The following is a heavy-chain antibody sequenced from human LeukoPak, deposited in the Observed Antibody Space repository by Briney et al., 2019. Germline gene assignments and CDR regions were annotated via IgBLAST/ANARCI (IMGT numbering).Heavy chain of an antibody. CDR1: GYSFTSQW. Sequence: GESLKISCKGSGYSFTSQWISWVRQMPGKGLEWMGRIDPSDSYTSYSPSFQAHVTMSADKSINTAYLQWSSLKASDTAMYYCARTAVSSGYVGKNYYYYGMDVWGKGTMVTVSS. D-gene: IGHD3-10*02. J-gene: IGHJ6*04. CDR2: IDPSDSYT. V-gene: IGHV5-10-1*01. CDR3: ARTAVSSGYVGKNYYYYGMDV.